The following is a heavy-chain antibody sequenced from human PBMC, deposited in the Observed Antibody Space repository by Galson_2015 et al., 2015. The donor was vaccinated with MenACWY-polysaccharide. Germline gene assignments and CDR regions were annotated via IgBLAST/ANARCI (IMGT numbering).Heavy chain of an antibody. Sequence: GSGGSTYHADSVKGRFTISGDNSKNTLYLQMNSLRAEDTAVYYCAKGRGYCSGGTCYNFYCFDYWGQGTLVTVSS. CDR3: AKGRGYCSGGTCYNFYCFDY. V-gene: IGHV3-23*01. J-gene: IGHJ4*02. CDR2: GSGGST. D-gene: IGHD2-15*01.